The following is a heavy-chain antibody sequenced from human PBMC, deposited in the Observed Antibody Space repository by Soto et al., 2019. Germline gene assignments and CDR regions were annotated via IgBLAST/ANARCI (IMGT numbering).Heavy chain of an antibody. CDR2: IYYSGTT. CDR1: GYSISSSNW. CDR3: ARREIQGPIDS. J-gene: IGHJ4*02. V-gene: IGHV4-28*01. D-gene: IGHD1-26*01. Sequence: QVQLQESGPGLVKPSDTLSLTCAVSGYSISSSNWWGWIRQPPGKGLEWIGYIYYSGTTYYNPSLRSRVTISVDTSKNQFSLELTSVTAVDTAVYYCARREIQGPIDSWGQGTLVTVSS.